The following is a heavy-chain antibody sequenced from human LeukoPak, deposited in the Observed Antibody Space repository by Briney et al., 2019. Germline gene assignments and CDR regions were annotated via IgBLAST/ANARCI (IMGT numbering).Heavy chain of an antibody. J-gene: IGHJ4*02. CDR3: ARGGYYYDSTSYYSLDY. V-gene: IGHV4-59*12. CDR2: IYYSGST. Sequence: SETLSLTCTVSGGSISSYYWSWIRQPPGKGLEWIGYIYYSGSTNYNPSLKSRVTMSVDTSKNQFSLKLSSVTAADTAVYYCARGGYYYDSTSYYSLDYWGQGTLVTVSS. CDR1: GGSISSYY. D-gene: IGHD3-22*01.